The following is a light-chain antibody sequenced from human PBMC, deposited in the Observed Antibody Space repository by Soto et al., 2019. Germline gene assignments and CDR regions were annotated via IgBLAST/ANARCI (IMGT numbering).Light chain of an antibody. CDR1: SSNIGSNT. CDR2: GNH. J-gene: IGLJ3*02. Sequence: QLVLIQASSMSGTPGQRVTISCSGSSSNIGSNTVNWYQQVPGTAPKLLIYGNHERPSGVPDRFSGSKSGTSASLAISGLQSEDEADYYCATRDNSLSRWVFGGGTKLTVL. V-gene: IGLV1-44*01. CDR3: ATRDNSLSRWV.